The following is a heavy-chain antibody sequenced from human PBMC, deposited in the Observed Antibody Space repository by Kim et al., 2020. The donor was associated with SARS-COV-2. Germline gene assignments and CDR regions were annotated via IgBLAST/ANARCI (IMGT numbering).Heavy chain of an antibody. Sequence: GWSLRLSCAASGFTFSSYSMNWVRQAPGKGLEWVSSISSSSSYIYYADSVKGRFTISRDNAKNSLYLQMNSLRAEDTAVYYCAREDSSSWDRSYYGMDVWGQGTTVTVSS. CDR1: GFTFSSYS. CDR2: ISSSSSYI. D-gene: IGHD6-13*01. CDR3: AREDSSSWDRSYYGMDV. V-gene: IGHV3-21*01. J-gene: IGHJ6*02.